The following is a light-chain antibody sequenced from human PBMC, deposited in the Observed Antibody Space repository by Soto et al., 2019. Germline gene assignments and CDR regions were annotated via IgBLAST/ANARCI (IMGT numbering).Light chain of an antibody. CDR1: QAVNTR. CDR3: HQRQSWPRT. J-gene: IGKJ5*01. CDR2: LTS. V-gene: IGKV3-11*01. Sequence: DMVLKQSPATLSSFPVYIVPLSWKASQAVNTRLAWYQHKPGQAPRLLIYLTSNRAAGIPARFSGSGSETDFTLTISDVEPEDFAVYYCHQRQSWPRTFGQGTRLEIK.